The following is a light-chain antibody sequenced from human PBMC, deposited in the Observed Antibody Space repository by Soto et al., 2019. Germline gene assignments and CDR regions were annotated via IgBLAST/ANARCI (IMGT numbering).Light chain of an antibody. CDR2: KVS. CDR1: QSLVYSDGNTY. J-gene: IGKJ1*01. CDR3: MQGTHWTRS. Sequence: DVVLTQSPLSLPVTLGQPASSSCRSSQSLVYSDGNTYLNWFQQRPGHSPRRLIYKVSNRDSGVEDRFSGSGSGTDFTLNNSGVEAEDVGVYYCMQGTHWTRSFGQGTKVEIK. V-gene: IGKV2-30*01.